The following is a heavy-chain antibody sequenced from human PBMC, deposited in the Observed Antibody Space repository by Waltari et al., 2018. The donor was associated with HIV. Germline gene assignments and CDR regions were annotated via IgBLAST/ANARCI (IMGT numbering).Heavy chain of an antibody. CDR2: ISSSITTI. V-gene: IGHV3-48*04. D-gene: IGHD6-6*01. CDR1: GFTFSSYA. CDR3: ARERFGSSYFGY. J-gene: IGHJ4*02. Sequence: EVQLVESGGGLVQPGGSLRLSCAASGFTFSSYAMNWVRQAPGKGLEWVSYISSSITTINYADSVKGRFTISRDNAKNLLYLQMSSLRAEDTAVYFCARERFGSSYFGYWGQGTLVTVSS.